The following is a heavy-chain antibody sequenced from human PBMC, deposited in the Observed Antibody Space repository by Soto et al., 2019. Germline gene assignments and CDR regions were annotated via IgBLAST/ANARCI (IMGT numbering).Heavy chain of an antibody. CDR3: ARESSAASFQH. Sequence: QVQLVESGGGVVQPGRSLRLSCAASGFTFSSYGMHWVRQAPGKGLEWVAVIWYDGSNKYYADSVKGRFTISRDNSKNTLYLQMNSLRAEDTAVYYCARESSAASFQHWGQGTLVTVSS. D-gene: IGHD3-22*01. CDR1: GFTFSSYG. V-gene: IGHV3-33*01. J-gene: IGHJ1*01. CDR2: IWYDGSNK.